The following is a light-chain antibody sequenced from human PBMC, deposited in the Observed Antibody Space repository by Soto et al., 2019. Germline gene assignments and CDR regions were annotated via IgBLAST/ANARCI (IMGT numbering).Light chain of an antibody. J-gene: IGLJ3*02. Sequence: SYELTQPPSVSVSPGQTARITCSGDALPKQYAYWYQQKPGHAPVLVIYKDSERPSGIPERSSGSSSGTTVTLTISGVKAEEAADYYCQSADSSGTWVFGGGTQLTVL. V-gene: IGLV3-25*02. CDR2: KDS. CDR3: QSADSSGTWV. CDR1: ALPKQY.